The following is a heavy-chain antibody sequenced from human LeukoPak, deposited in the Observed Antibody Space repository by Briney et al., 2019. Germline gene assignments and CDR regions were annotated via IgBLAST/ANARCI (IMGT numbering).Heavy chain of an antibody. V-gene: IGHV1-69*05. D-gene: IGHD2-2*01. J-gene: IGHJ4*02. CDR1: GGTLSSYA. Sequence: SVKVSCKASGGTLSSYAISWVPQAPGQGLEWMGGIIPIFGTANYAQKFQGRVTITTDESTSTVYMELSSLRSEDTAVYYCAGAIYCSSTSCYPGDYWGQGTLVTVSS. CDR3: AGAIYCSSTSCYPGDY. CDR2: IIPIFGTA.